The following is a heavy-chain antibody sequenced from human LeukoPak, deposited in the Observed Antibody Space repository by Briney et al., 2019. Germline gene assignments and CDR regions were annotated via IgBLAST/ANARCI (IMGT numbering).Heavy chain of an antibody. CDR3: ARGRSSWYFDY. Sequence: GGSLRLSCAASGFTFSSYSMNWVRQAPGKGLEWVSYISSSSSTIYYADSVKGRFTISRDNAKNSLYLQMNRLRAEDTAVYYCARGRSSWYFDYWAREPWSPSPQ. CDR1: GFTFSSYS. D-gene: IGHD6-13*01. CDR2: ISSSSSTI. V-gene: IGHV3-48*04. J-gene: IGHJ4*02.